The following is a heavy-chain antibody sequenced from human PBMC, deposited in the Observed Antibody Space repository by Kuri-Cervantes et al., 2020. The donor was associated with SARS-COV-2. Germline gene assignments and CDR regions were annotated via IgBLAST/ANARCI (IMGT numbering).Heavy chain of an antibody. CDR3: ARVEVTILSADY. Sequence: LSLTCAASGFTFSSYGMHWVRQAPGKGLEWVAVISYDGSNKYYADSVKGRFTISRDNSKNTLYLQMNSLRAEDTAVYYCARVEVTILSADYWGQGTLVTVSS. CDR2: ISYDGSNK. J-gene: IGHJ4*02. D-gene: IGHD3-3*01. CDR1: GFTFSSYG. V-gene: IGHV3-30*03.